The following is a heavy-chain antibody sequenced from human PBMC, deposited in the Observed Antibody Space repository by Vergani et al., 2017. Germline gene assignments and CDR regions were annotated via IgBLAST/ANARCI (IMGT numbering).Heavy chain of an antibody. CDR2: ISYDGSNK. Sequence: QVQLVESGGGVVQPGRSLRLSCAASGFTFSSYAMHWVRQAPGKGLEWVAVISYDGSNKYYADSVKVRLTISRDNSKNTLYLQMNSLRAEDTAVYYSTRHSGLSIAAAGTSFDIWGQGTMVTVSS. D-gene: IGHD6-13*01. CDR1: GFTFSSYA. V-gene: IGHV3-30*01. CDR3: TRHSGLSIAAAGTSFDI. J-gene: IGHJ3*02.